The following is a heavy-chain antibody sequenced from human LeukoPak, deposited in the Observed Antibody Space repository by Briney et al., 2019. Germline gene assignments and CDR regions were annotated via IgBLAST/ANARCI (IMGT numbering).Heavy chain of an antibody. CDR2: IKQDGSEK. CDR3: ARAGVAALFDY. Sequence: PGGSLRLSCAASGFTFSSYDMSWGRQAPGKGLEWVANIKQDGSEKYYVDSVKGRFTISRDNAKNSLYLQMNSLRAEDTAVYYCARAGVAALFDYWGQGTLVTVSS. D-gene: IGHD6-13*01. V-gene: IGHV3-7*01. CDR1: GFTFSSYD. J-gene: IGHJ4*02.